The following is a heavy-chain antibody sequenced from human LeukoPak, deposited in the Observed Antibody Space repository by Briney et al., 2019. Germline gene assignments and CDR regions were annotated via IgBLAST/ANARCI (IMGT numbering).Heavy chain of an antibody. CDR3: AKGSSSWYPFDN. CDR1: GFTFSSYA. CDR2: ISGSGDTT. Sequence: GGSLRLSCAASGFTFSSYALSWVRQAPGEGLEWVSAISGSGDTTYCADSVKGRFTISRDNPKNTLFLQMNTLRAEDTAVYYCAKGSSSWYPFDNWGQGTLVTVSS. D-gene: IGHD6-13*01. V-gene: IGHV3-23*01. J-gene: IGHJ4*02.